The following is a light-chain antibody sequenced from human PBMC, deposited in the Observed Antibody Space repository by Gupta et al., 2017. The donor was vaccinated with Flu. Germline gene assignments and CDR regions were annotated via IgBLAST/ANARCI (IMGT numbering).Light chain of an antibody. V-gene: IGKV1-39*01. CDR1: QSISSY. Sequence: PSSLSASVGDRVTLTCRTNQSISSYLNWFQQKPGKAPKLLIYADSKSQPGVPSRFSGGRSGTDFTLTISRLQPEDFATYYCQQSNEAPRTFGQGTKVEVK. CDR3: QQSNEAPRT. CDR2: ADS. J-gene: IGKJ2*01.